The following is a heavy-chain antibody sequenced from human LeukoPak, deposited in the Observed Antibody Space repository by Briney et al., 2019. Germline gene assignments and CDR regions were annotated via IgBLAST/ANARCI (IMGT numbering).Heavy chain of an antibody. V-gene: IGHV3-43D*03. Sequence: PGGSLRLSCAATGFAFDDYAMHWIRQAPGKGLEWVSLITWDGGSTYYADSVRGRFAISRDNAKNSLYLQMNSLRAEDTAVYYCANVPSSRGYWGQGTLVTVSS. CDR3: ANVPSSRGY. D-gene: IGHD3-10*01. CDR1: GFAFDDYA. CDR2: ITWDGGST. J-gene: IGHJ4*02.